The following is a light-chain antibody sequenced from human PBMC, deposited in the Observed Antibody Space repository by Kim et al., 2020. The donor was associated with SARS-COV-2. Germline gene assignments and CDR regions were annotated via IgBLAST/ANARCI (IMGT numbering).Light chain of an antibody. Sequence: QRVTSTGSGSSPNIGSNAVSWYQQLPGTAPKLVVYRNDQRPSGVPDRFSGSRSGTSASLAISGLQSEDEADYYCAAWDDSLYGRRFGGGTKVTVL. J-gene: IGLJ3*02. CDR2: RND. CDR3: AAWDDSLYGRR. CDR1: SPNIGSNA. V-gene: IGLV1-44*01.